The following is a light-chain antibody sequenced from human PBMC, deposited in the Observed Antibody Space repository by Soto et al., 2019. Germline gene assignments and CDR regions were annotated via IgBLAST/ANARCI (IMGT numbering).Light chain of an antibody. J-gene: IGKJ1*01. CDR1: QSVSNNY. CDR3: HQRQSWPRT. Sequence: EIVLTQSPGTLCLSPGERATLACRSSQSVSNNYLAWYQQKPGQAPRLLIYGASNRATGIPDRFSASGTGTDFTLTISDVQPEDFAVYYCHQRQSWPRTFGQGTKVDIK. V-gene: IGKV3-20*01. CDR2: GAS.